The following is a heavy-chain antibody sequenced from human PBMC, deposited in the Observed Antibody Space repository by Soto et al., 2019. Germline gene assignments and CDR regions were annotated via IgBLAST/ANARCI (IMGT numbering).Heavy chain of an antibody. CDR2: IKSKTDGGTT. V-gene: IGHV3-15*07. CDR1: GFTFSNAW. Sequence: EVQLVESGGGLVKPGGSLRLSCAASGFTFSNAWMNWVRQAPGKGLEWVGRIKSKTDGGTTDYAAPVKGRFTISRDDSKNTLYLQMNSLKTEDTAVYYCTTHPGDDYGYYGMDLWGQGTTVTVSS. CDR3: TTHPGDDYGYYGMDL. D-gene: IGHD3-10*01. J-gene: IGHJ6*02.